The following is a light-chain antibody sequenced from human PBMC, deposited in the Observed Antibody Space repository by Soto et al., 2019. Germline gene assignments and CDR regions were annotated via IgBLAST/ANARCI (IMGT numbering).Light chain of an antibody. Sequence: DIQMTQSPSSLSASVGDRVTITCRASQSISSHLNWYQQQVGKAPKLLIYAASSLQSGVPSRFSGSGSGTDFTLTISSLQPEDFATYYCQQSYSAPRGTFGQGTKVEIK. V-gene: IGKV1-39*01. CDR1: QSISSH. CDR2: AAS. J-gene: IGKJ1*01. CDR3: QQSYSAPRGT.